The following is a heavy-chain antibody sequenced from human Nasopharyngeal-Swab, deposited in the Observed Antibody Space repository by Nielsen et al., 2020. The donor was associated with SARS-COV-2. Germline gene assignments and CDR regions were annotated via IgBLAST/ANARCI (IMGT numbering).Heavy chain of an antibody. V-gene: IGHV3-23*01. D-gene: IGHD3-22*01. CDR2: ISATGATT. Sequence: GESLKISCAASGFTFTNYAMSWVRQAPGKGLEWVSTISATGATTYYADSVKGRFTISRDNAKNSLYLEMNSLRAEDTAVYYCLRGDRRDYWGPGTLVSVSS. J-gene: IGHJ4*02. CDR1: GFTFTNYA. CDR3: LRGDRRDY.